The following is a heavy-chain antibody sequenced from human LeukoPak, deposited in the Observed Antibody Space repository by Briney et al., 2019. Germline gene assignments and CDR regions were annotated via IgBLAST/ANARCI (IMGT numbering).Heavy chain of an antibody. CDR3: ARGRRGALVVVPAAMLWFDY. CDR2: INHSGST. D-gene: IGHD2-2*01. Sequence: SETLSLTCAVYGGSFSGYYWSWIRQPPGKGLEWIGEINHSGSTNYNPSLKSRVTISVDTSKNQFSLKLSSETAADTAVYYCARGRRGALVVVPAAMLWFDYWGQGTLATVSS. V-gene: IGHV4-34*01. CDR1: GGSFSGYY. J-gene: IGHJ4*02.